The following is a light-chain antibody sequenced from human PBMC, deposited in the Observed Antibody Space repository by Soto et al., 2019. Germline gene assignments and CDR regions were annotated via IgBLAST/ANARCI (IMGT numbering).Light chain of an antibody. CDR1: QSVSSSY. V-gene: IGKV3-20*01. Sequence: ESVLTQSPCTLSLSPGEKATLSCRASQSVSSSYLAWYQQKPGQAPRLLIYGASSRATGIPDRFSGSGSGTDFTLTVSRLEPEDFAVYYCQQFGSSSWTFGQGTKVEIK. J-gene: IGKJ1*01. CDR3: QQFGSSSWT. CDR2: GAS.